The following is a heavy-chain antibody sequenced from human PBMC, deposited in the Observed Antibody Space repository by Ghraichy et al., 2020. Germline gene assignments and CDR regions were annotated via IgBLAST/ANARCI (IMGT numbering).Heavy chain of an antibody. V-gene: IGHV3-48*02. J-gene: IGHJ6*02. D-gene: IGHD4-23*01. CDR1: GFTFSGYN. CDR2: ITSSSRTI. CDR3: ARASSVVRFYYYDGMDV. Sequence: GGSLRLSCVGSGFTFSGYNMNWVRQSPGKGLEWVSYITSSSRTIFYADSVKGRFTISRDNAQNSLYLQMNSLRDEDTAIYYCARASSVVRFYYYDGMDVWGHGTTVTFSS.